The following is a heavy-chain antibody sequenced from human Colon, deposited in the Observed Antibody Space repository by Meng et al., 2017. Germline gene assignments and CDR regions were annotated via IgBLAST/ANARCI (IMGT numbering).Heavy chain of an antibody. CDR2: ITPTSGTS. J-gene: IGHJ4*02. D-gene: IGHD2-21*02. CDR1: GCTFNNYP. Sequence: QVPRGQSGAEVKKPGSSVKVSCKADGCTFNNYPINWVRQAPGQGLEWMGAITPTSGTSNYAQTFQGRVTFIADKSTNTAYMELNSLKSEDTAVYYCARKGGFCDSDCYYLDFWGQGTLVTVSS. V-gene: IGHV1-69*06. CDR3: ARKGGFCDSDCYYLDF.